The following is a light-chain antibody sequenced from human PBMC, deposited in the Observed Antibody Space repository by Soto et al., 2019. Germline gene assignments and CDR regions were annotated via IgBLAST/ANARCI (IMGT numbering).Light chain of an antibody. CDR3: QQRSIWLT. CDR1: QSVSNF. J-gene: IGKJ5*01. V-gene: IGKV3-11*01. CDR2: DAS. Sequence: EIVLTQSPATLSLSPGERATLSCRASQSVSNFLAWYQQKPGQAPRLLIYDASSRATGIPARFSGSGSGTEFTLAIGSLEPEDFVVYYCQQRSIWLTFGQGTRLEIK.